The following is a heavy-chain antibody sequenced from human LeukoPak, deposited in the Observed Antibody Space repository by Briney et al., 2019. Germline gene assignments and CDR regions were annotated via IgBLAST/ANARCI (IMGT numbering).Heavy chain of an antibody. J-gene: IGHJ4*02. CDR2: ISSGSTNI. CDR1: GFTFSIFS. V-gene: IGHV3-21*05. D-gene: IGHD2-2*03. Sequence: PGGSRRPAWAPDGFTFSIFSTNWVRQEAREGMGWVSCISSGSTNIYYADSVRGRFTIFRDNAKNSLYLQMNSLRAEDTAVYYCARVGGYCSSISNCYGDYWGQGTLVTVSS. CDR3: ARVGGYCSSISNCYGDY.